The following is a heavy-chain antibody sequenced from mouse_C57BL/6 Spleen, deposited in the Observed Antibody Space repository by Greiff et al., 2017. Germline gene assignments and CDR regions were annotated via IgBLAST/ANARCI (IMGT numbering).Heavy chain of an antibody. D-gene: IGHD1-1*02. CDR2: INYDGSST. CDR1: GFTFSDYY. CDR3: ARVGTPEIFDY. J-gene: IGHJ2*01. V-gene: IGHV5-16*01. Sequence: EVHLVESEGGLVQPGSSMKLSCTASGFTFSDYYMAWVRQVPEKGLEWVANINYDGSSTYYLDSLKSRFIISRDNAKNILYLQMSSLKSEDTATYYCARVGTPEIFDYWGQGTTLTVSS.